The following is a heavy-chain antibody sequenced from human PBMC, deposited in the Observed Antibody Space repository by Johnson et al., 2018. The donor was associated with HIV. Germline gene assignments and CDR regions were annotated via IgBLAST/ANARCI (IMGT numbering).Heavy chain of an antibody. V-gene: IGHV3-30-3*01. CDR2: ISYDGSNK. CDR1: GFTFSSYA. J-gene: IGHJ3*02. D-gene: IGHD3-16*01. Sequence: QVHLVESGGGVVQPGRSLRLSCAASGFTFSSYAMHWVRQAPGKGLEWVAVISYDGSNKYYADSVKGRFTISRDNSKNTLYLQMNSLRAEDTAVYYCACLAHDAFDIWGQGTMVTVSS. CDR3: ACLAHDAFDI.